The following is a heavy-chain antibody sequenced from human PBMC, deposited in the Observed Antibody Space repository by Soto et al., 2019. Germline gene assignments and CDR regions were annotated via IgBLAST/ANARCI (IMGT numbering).Heavy chain of an antibody. D-gene: IGHD2-2*01. CDR1: GYTFTSYG. Sequence: ASVKVSCKASGYTFTSYGISWVRQAPGQGLEWMGWISAYNGNTNYAQKLQGRVTMTTDTSTSTAYMELRSLRSDDTAVYYCAREKSVVVPATERYYYYGMDVWGQGTTVTVSS. CDR2: ISAYNGNT. J-gene: IGHJ6*02. CDR3: AREKSVVVPATERYYYYGMDV. V-gene: IGHV1-18*01.